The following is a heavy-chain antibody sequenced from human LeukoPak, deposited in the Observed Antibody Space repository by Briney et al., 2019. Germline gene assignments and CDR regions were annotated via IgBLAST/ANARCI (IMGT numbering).Heavy chain of an antibody. CDR3: ARGPIGGLRKGFDI. D-gene: IGHD1-26*01. CDR1: GGTFSSYA. V-gene: IGHV1-2*02. Sequence: ASVKVSCKASGGTFSSYAISWVRQAPGQGLEWMGWINPNSGGTNYAQHFQGRVTMTTDTAVTTAYMDLDGLISDDAAVYFCARGPIGGLRKGFDIWGQGTLVTVSS. J-gene: IGHJ4*02. CDR2: INPNSGGT.